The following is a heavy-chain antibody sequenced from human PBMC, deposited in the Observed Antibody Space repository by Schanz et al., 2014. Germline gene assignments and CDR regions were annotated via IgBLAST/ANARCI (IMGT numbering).Heavy chain of an antibody. CDR3: AKYRGYYRVSGSYRELEC. CDR1: GFTFGDYA. V-gene: IGHV3-23*01. CDR2: INTGVNT. J-gene: IGHJ4*02. D-gene: IGHD3-10*01. Sequence: EVQLLESGGGLVQPGGSLRLSCAASGFTFGDYAMTWVRQAPGKGLEWVSAINTGVNTYYADSVRGRFTISRDNSKNTLYQQMNSLRPENTAVYYCAKYRGYYRVSGSYRELECWGQGTLXTVSS.